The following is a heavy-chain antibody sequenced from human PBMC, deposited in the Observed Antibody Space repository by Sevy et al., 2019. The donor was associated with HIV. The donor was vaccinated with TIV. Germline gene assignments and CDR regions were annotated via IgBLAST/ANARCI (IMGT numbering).Heavy chain of an antibody. D-gene: IGHD6-19*01. CDR2: ISTYNSIT. J-gene: IGHJ5*02. Sequence: ASVKVSCKASGYTFTTYGITWVRQAPGQALEWMGRISTYNSITNYAQKFQGRVTMTTDTSTDTAYMEMRSLGSDDTAVYYCARSTQVAGRSNWFDPWGQGTLVTVSS. CDR3: ARSTQVAGRSNWFDP. V-gene: IGHV1-18*01. CDR1: GYTFTTYG.